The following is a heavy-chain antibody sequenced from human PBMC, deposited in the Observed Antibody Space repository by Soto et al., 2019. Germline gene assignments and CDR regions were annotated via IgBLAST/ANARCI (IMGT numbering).Heavy chain of an antibody. Sequence: WAPLSLTCTVSGDSIISYFWSWIRQPPGKGLEWIGCVYHSGSTNYSPSLKRRVSISVDTSKNQFSLRLTSVTAADTAVYYCARTYSSSYSRYPVYYGMDVWGQGTTVTVS. J-gene: IGHJ6*02. CDR3: ARTYSSSYSRYPVYYGMDV. D-gene: IGHD3-22*01. CDR2: VYHSGST. V-gene: IGHV4-59*01. CDR1: GDSIISYF.